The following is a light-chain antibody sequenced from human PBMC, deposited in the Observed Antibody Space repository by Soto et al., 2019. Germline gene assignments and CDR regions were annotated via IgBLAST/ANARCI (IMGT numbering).Light chain of an antibody. CDR1: QSISSW. V-gene: IGKV1-5*03. Sequence: DIQMTQSPSTLSASVGDRVTITCRASQSISSWLAWYQQKPGKAPKLLIYKASSLESGVPSRFSGSGSGTEFTLTISSLQPDDFATYYCQQYNSYWTFGQGTKVEIX. J-gene: IGKJ1*01. CDR2: KAS. CDR3: QQYNSYWT.